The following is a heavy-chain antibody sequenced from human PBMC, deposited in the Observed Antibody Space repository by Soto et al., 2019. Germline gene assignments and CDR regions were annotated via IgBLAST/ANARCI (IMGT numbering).Heavy chain of an antibody. CDR1: GFTVSSNY. J-gene: IGHJ2*01. CDR3: ARDYSSSFYWYFDL. Sequence: GGSLRLSCAASGFTVSSNYMSWVRQAPGKGLEWVSVIYSGGSTYYADSVKGRFTISRDNSKNTLYLQMNSLRAEDTAVYYCARDYSSSFYWYFDLWGRGTLVTVSS. CDR2: IYSGGST. V-gene: IGHV3-66*01. D-gene: IGHD6-6*01.